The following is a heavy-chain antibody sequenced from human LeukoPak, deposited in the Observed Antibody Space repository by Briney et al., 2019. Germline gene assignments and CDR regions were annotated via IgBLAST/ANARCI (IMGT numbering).Heavy chain of an antibody. CDR2: IITIFGTA. D-gene: IGHD3-10*01. CDR1: GGTFSSYA. Sequence: SVKVSCKASGGTFSSYAISWVRQAPGQGLEWMGRIITIFGTANYAQKFQGRVTITTDESTSTAYMELSSLRSEDTAVYYCARVGGSGSQPDPWGQGTLVTVSS. V-gene: IGHV1-69*05. J-gene: IGHJ5*02. CDR3: ARVGGSGSQPDP.